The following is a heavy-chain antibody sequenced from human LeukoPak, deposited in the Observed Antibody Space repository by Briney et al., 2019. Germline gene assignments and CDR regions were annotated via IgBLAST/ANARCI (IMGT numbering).Heavy chain of an antibody. CDR1: AGSISSYY. CDR2: INTSGGT. D-gene: IGHD1/OR15-1a*01. J-gene: IGHJ3*02. CDR3: ARNPNHRIPGTEAMAAFDI. Sequence: SETLSLTYTVSAGSISSYYWNWIRLPAGKGLEWIGHINTSGGTSYNPSLKSRVTMSVDTSKNQFSLKLNSVTAADTAVYYCARNPNHRIPGTEAMAAFDIWGQGTMVTVSS. V-gene: IGHV4-4*07.